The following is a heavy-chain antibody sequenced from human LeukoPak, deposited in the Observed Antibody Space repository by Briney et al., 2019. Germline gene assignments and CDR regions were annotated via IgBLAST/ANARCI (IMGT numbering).Heavy chain of an antibody. Sequence: GESLKISSRGSGYSFASFYIAWVRQMPGKGLEWMGNIFPGDSETMYSPSFEGQVTISVDKSISTAYLQWSSLRASDTAMYYCARHFGGTFSSIDYWGQGTPVTVSS. V-gene: IGHV5-51*01. CDR1: GYSFASFY. J-gene: IGHJ4*02. D-gene: IGHD1-26*01. CDR2: IFPGDSET. CDR3: ARHFGGTFSSIDY.